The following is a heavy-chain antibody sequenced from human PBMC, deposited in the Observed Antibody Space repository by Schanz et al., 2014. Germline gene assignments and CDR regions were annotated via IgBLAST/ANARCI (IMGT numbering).Heavy chain of an antibody. J-gene: IGHJ4*02. V-gene: IGHV1-69*02. Sequence: VQLEQSGAEVKKPGSSVKVSCKASGGTFSSFGINWVRQAPGQGLEWMGRIIPSLGLAKYEQKFQDKVTITADTSTTTAYMKLSGLRSEDTAVYYCARAPTAYCSDTSCLGTPFDYWGQGTLVTVSS. D-gene: IGHD2-2*01. CDR3: ARAPTAYCSDTSCLGTPFDY. CDR1: GGTFSSFG. CDR2: IIPSLGLA.